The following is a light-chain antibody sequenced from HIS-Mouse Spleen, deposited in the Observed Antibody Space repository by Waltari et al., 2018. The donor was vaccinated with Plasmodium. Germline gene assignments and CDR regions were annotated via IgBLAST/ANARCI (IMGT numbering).Light chain of an antibody. J-gene: IGLJ2*01. CDR3: SSYAGSNNLV. V-gene: IGLV2-8*01. CDR1: IRAVCGYNY. CDR2: EVS. Sequence: QSALTQPPSASGSPGPSVTISCTGTIRAVCGYNYVSWYQQHPGKAPKLMIYEVSKRPSGVPDRFSGSKSGNTASLTVSGLQAEDEADYYCSSYAGSNNLVFGGGTKLTVL.